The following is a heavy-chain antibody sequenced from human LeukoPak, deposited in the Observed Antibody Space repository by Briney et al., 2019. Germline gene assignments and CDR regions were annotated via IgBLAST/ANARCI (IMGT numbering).Heavy chain of an antibody. CDR2: INPNSGGT. Sequence: ASVKVSCKASGYTFTGYYMHWVRQAPGQGLEWMGWINPNSGGTNYAQKVQGRVTMTRDTSISTAYMELSRLRSDDTAVYYCARPPWNYYYYMDVWGKGTTVTVSS. CDR1: GYTFTGYY. V-gene: IGHV1-2*02. D-gene: IGHD1-1*01. CDR3: ARPPWNYYYYMDV. J-gene: IGHJ6*03.